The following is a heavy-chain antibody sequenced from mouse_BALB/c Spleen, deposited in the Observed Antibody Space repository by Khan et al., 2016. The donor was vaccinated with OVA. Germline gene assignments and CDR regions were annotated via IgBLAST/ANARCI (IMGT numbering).Heavy chain of an antibody. CDR2: ISYRGST. Sequence: EVQLQESGPGLVKPSQSLSLTCTVTGYSITTDYAWNWIRQFPGNRLEWLGYISYRGSTSYHPSLKSRLSITRDTSNNQFFLQLNSVTTEDTATYFCARRYYYGQWYFDVWGAGTTVTVSS. V-gene: IGHV3-2*02. D-gene: IGHD1-1*01. CDR3: ARRYYYGQWYFDV. J-gene: IGHJ1*01. CDR1: GYSITTDYA.